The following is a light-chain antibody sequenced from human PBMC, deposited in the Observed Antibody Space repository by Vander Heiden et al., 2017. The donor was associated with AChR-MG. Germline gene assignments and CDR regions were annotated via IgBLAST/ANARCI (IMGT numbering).Light chain of an antibody. Sequence: QSALTQPASVSGSPGQSITISCTGTSSDVGSYNLVSWYQQRPGKAPKLMIYEGTKRPSGVSYRFSGSKSANTASLTISGLQAEDEADYYCCSYAGSSTLVFGGGTKLTVI. V-gene: IGLV2-23*01. J-gene: IGLJ2*01. CDR3: CSYAGSSTLV. CDR1: SSDVGSYNL. CDR2: EGT.